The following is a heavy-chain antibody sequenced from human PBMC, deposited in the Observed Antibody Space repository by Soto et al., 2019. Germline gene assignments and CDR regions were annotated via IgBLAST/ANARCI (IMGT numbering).Heavy chain of an antibody. CDR3: SRGGGGGLFDL. CDR2: ISPKGTYR. Sequence: QVQLVESGGGLVKPGGSLRLSCATSGFTFSDYYMSWIRQAPGKGLEFVSYISPKGTYRTYADSVQGRFTISRDNAKNSLYMQVNSLRAEDTAVYCCSRGGGGGLFDLWGQGTFVTVSS. V-gene: IGHV3-11*06. CDR1: GFTFSDYY. J-gene: IGHJ5*02. D-gene: IGHD2-21*01.